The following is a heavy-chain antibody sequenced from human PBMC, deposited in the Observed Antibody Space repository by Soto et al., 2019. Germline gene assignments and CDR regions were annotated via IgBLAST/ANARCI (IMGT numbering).Heavy chain of an antibody. J-gene: IGHJ6*02. Sequence: GHLVQSEAEVKKSGASVKVSCKASGYTFTRYGISWVRQAPGQGLEWMGWISGYNGDTNYARELQGRGSMTIDTSTTTAYMELRSLTSDDTAVYYCAKNGQPPYYYYGLDVWGQGTKVTVSS. CDR2: ISGYNGDT. D-gene: IGHD2-8*01. CDR1: GYTFTRYG. CDR3: AKNGQPPYYYYGLDV. V-gene: IGHV1-18*01.